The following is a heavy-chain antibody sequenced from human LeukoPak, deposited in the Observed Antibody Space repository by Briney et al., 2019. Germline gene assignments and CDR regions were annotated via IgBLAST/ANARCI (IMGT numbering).Heavy chain of an antibody. CDR1: GFTVSSSY. J-gene: IGHJ4*02. CDR2: IHSDGST. Sequence: GRSLRLSCAASGFTVSSSYMSWVRQAPGKGLEWVSIIHSDGSTYYADSVKGRFTISRDTSKNTLYLQMNSLRGENTAMYYCARDLDYYDSSGSHRRRNYFDYWGQGTLVTVSS. V-gene: IGHV3-53*01. CDR3: ARDLDYYDSSGSHRRRNYFDY. D-gene: IGHD3-22*01.